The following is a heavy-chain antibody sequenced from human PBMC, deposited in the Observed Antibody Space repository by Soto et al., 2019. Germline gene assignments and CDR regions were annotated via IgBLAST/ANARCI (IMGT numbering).Heavy chain of an antibody. Sequence: EVQLLESGGGLVQPGGSLRLSCAASGFTVSSYAMSWVRQAPGKGLEWVSAISGSGGSTYYADSVKGRFTISRDHSKNTLYLQMNRLRAEDTAVYYCAKIRGIMITFGAVDYWGQGTLVNVYS. D-gene: IGHD3-16*01. J-gene: IGHJ4*02. V-gene: IGHV3-23*01. CDR2: ISGSGGST. CDR3: AKIRGIMITFGAVDY. CDR1: GFTVSSYA.